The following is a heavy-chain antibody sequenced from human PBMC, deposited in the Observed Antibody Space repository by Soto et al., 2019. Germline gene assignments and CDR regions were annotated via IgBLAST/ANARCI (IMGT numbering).Heavy chain of an antibody. CDR2: ISGSGGST. D-gene: IGHD4-17*01. Sequence: GSLRLSCAASGFTFSSYAMSGVRQTPGKGLEWVSAISGSGGSTYYADSVKGRFTTSIDNSKTTMYLQMNSLRAEDTAVYYCGKDRIGVTTANYFDYWGQGTLVNVCS. CDR1: GFTFSSYA. J-gene: IGHJ4*02. CDR3: GKDRIGVTTANYFDY. V-gene: IGHV3-23*01.